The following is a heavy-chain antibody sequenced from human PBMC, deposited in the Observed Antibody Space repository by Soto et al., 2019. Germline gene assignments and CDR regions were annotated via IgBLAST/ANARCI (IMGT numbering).Heavy chain of an antibody. Sequence: SETLSLTCAVSGGSISSSNWWSWVRQPPGKGLEWIGEIYHSGNTNYNPSLKSRVTISVDKSKNQFSLKLSSVTAADTAVYYCASSILRYFDWSQNSGGDSWGQGTLVTVSS. D-gene: IGHD3-9*01. CDR2: IYHSGNT. V-gene: IGHV4-4*02. J-gene: IGHJ4*02. CDR3: ASSILRYFDWSQNSGGDS. CDR1: GGSISSSNW.